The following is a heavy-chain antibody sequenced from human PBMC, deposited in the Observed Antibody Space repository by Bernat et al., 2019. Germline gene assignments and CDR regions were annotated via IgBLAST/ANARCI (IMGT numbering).Heavy chain of an antibody. D-gene: IGHD3-22*01. CDR2: IIPVLGIA. CDR3: ARERLPYDSSGIGDAFDI. CDR1: GGTFSSYT. Sequence: QVQLVQSGAEVKKPGSSMKVSCKASGGTFSSYTISWVRQAPGQGLEWMGRIIPVLGIANYAQKFQGRVTITADKSTSTAYMELSSLRSEDTAVYYCARERLPYDSSGIGDAFDIWGQGTMVTVSS. V-gene: IGHV1-69*08. J-gene: IGHJ3*02.